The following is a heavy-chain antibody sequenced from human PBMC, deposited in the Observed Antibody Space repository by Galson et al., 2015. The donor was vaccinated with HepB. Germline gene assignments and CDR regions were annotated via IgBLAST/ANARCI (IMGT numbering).Heavy chain of an antibody. CDR1: GGTFSSYA. CDR3: ASTPGIAAAGNGVWYFDY. V-gene: IGHV1-69*13. Sequence: SVKVSCKASGGTFSSYAISWVRQAPGQGLEWMGGIIPIFGTANYAQKFQGRVTITADESTSTAYMELSSLRSEDTAVYYCASTPGIAAAGNGVWYFDYWGQGTLVTVSS. D-gene: IGHD6-13*01. J-gene: IGHJ4*02. CDR2: IIPIFGTA.